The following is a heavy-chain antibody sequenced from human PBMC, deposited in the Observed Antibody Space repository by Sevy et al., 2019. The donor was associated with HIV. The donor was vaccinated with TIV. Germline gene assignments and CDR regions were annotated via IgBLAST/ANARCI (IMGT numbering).Heavy chain of an antibody. V-gene: IGHV1-2*02. D-gene: IGHD3-22*01. CDR1: GYTFTGYY. CDR3: ASTKYYYDSSGYYYVDY. Sequence: ASVKVSCKASGYTFTGYYMHWVRQAPRQGLEWMGWINPNSGGTNYAQKFQGRVTMTRDTSISTAYMELSRLRSDDTAVYYCASTKYYYDSSGYYYVDYWGQGTLVTVSS. J-gene: IGHJ4*02. CDR2: INPNSGGT.